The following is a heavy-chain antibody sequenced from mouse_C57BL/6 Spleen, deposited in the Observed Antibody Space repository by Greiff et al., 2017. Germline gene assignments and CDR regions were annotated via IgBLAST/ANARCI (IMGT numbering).Heavy chain of an antibody. CDR2: ISSGSSTI. J-gene: IGHJ4*01. Sequence: DVKLVESGGGLVKPGGSLKLSCAASGFTFSDYGMHWVRQAPEKGLEWVAYISSGSSTIYYADTVKGRFTISRDNAKNTLFLQMTSLRSEDTAMYYCARGGILRLYAMDYWGQGTSVTVSS. D-gene: IGHD1-2*01. V-gene: IGHV5-17*01. CDR1: GFTFSDYG. CDR3: ARGGILRLYAMDY.